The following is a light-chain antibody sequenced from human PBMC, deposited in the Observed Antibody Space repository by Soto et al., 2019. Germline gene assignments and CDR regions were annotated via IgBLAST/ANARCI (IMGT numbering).Light chain of an antibody. CDR2: GAS. Sequence: EIVLTQSPGTLSLSPGDRATLSCRASQSLSRSSLAWYQQKPGRAPRLLIYGASSRATGIPARFSGSGSGTDFTLTISSLQSEDSAVYYCQQYNNWPWTFGQGTKVDIK. J-gene: IGKJ1*01. CDR1: QSLSRSS. V-gene: IGKV3-20*01. CDR3: QQYNNWPWT.